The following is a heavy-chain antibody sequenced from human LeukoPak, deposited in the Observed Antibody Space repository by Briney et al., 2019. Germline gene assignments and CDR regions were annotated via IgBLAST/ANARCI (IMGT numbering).Heavy chain of an antibody. V-gene: IGHV3-48*01. Sequence: GGSLRLSCAASGFTFSSYAMSWVRQAPGKGLEWISHISSGGSSMNYADSVKGRFTISRDNVKNSLHLQMNDLRAEDTAIYFCARDTRQRLTPTAFDSWGQGTLVTVSS. CDR3: ARDTRQRLTPTAFDS. CDR1: GFTFSSYA. CDR2: ISSGGSSM. J-gene: IGHJ4*02. D-gene: IGHD6-25*01.